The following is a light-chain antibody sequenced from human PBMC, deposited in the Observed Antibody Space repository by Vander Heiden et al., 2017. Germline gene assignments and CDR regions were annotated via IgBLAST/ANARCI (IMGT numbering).Light chain of an antibody. CDR1: QDISNY. CDR3: QQYDNHPYT. J-gene: IGKJ2*01. CDR2: DAS. V-gene: IGKV1-33*01. Sequence: DIQMTHPPSSLSASVGDRVTITCRASQDISNYLNWYQQKPGKAPKLLIYDASNLERGVPSRFSGSGSGTDFTFTISSLQPEDIATYYCQQYDNHPYTFGQGTKLEIK.